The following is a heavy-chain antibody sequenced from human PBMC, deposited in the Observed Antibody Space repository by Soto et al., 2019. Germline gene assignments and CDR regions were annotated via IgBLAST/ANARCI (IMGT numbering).Heavy chain of an antibody. CDR2: ISHDGSSQ. CDR3: AKDVNTYYYYNYMEV. CDR1: GLTFSNYG. J-gene: IGHJ6*03. V-gene: IGHV3-30*18. Sequence: GGSLRLSCAVSGLTFSNYGMHWVRQAPGKGLEWVTFISHDGSSQYYADSVKGRFTISRDSSKNTVYLQMNSLRAEDTALYYCAKDVNTYYYYNYMEVWGKGSTVTVSS.